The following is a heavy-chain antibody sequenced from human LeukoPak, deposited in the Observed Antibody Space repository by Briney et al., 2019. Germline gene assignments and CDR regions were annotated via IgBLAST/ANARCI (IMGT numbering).Heavy chain of an antibody. Sequence: SQTLSVTCTVSGGSISSGDYYWTWIRQSPGKGLEWIGYIYYSGNTYYNPSLKSRVTMSVDTSKNQFSLKLSSVTAADTAVYYCVGDSRITMVRGVIRESAPWGQGTLVTVSS. CDR2: IYYSGNT. D-gene: IGHD3-10*01. CDR3: VGDSRITMVRGVIRESAP. V-gene: IGHV4-30-4*01. J-gene: IGHJ5*02. CDR1: GGSISSGDYY.